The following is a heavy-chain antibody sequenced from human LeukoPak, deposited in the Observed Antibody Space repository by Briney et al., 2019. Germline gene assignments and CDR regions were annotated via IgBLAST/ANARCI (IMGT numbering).Heavy chain of an antibody. Sequence: ASVKVSCKVSGYILSALSMHWVRQTPGKGLEWMGGFHPEDGETIYAQKFQGRVTMTEDTSTDTAYVELSSLRSEDSAVYYCATGIVVAGTGYYFDYWGQGTMVTVSS. CDR1: GYILSALS. J-gene: IGHJ4*02. CDR3: ATGIVVAGTGYYFDY. D-gene: IGHD6-19*01. V-gene: IGHV1-24*01. CDR2: FHPEDGET.